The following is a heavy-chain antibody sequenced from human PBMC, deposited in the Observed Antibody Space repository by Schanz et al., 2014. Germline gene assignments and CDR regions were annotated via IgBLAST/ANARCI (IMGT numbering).Heavy chain of an antibody. V-gene: IGHV3-7*01. Sequence: VQLVESGGGVVQPGGSLRLSCAASGFAFDTYWMSWVRQAPGKGLEWVANIKHDGSEKYYVDSVKGRFTISRDNAKNSMYLEMNSLRAEDTAVFYCARVGGTYYDFWSGVPPTVMHDGFDIWGQGTVVTVSS. CDR1: GFAFDTYW. CDR3: ARVGGTYYDFWSGVPPTVMHDGFDI. CDR2: IKHDGSEK. J-gene: IGHJ3*02. D-gene: IGHD3-3*01.